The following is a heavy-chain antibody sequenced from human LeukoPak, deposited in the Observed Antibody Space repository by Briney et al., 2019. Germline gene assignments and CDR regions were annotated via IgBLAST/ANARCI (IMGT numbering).Heavy chain of an antibody. CDR1: GGSISSYY. CDR3: ARHPPVPVFANGLDV. J-gene: IGHJ6*02. V-gene: IGHV4-59*08. Sequence: SETLSLTCTVSGGSISSYYWSWIRQPPGKGLEWIGYIYYSGSTNYNPSLKSRVTISVDTSKNQFSLRLSSVTAADTAVYYCARHPPVPVFANGLDVWGQGTTVTVSS. CDR2: IYYSGST.